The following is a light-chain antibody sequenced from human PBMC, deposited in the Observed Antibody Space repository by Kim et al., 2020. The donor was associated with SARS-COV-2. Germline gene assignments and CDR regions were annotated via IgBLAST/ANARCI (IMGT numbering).Light chain of an antibody. V-gene: IGLV2-11*03. CDR3: CSFGSPYIFRM. CDR2: DVN. Sequence: SFTISCSGISKDIYGSYYVSCYQQHPGRAPKVMIYDVNKRPSGVPDRFSGSRSGNTASLTISELQAEDEADYYCCSFGSPYIFRMFGGGTKVTVL. J-gene: IGLJ3*02. CDR1: SKDIYGSYY.